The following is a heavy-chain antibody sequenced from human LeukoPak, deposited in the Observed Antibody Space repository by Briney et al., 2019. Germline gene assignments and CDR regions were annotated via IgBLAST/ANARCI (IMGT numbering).Heavy chain of an antibody. D-gene: IGHD2-21*01. Sequence: EASVKVSCKASGYTFTTYGISWVRQAPGQGLEWMGWISAYNGNTNYAQKLQGRVTMTTDTSTSTAYMDLRSLRSDDTAMYYCARDYSRWFDPWGQGTLVTVSS. CDR2: ISAYNGNT. J-gene: IGHJ5*02. CDR1: GYTFTTYG. CDR3: ARDYSRWFDP. V-gene: IGHV1-18*01.